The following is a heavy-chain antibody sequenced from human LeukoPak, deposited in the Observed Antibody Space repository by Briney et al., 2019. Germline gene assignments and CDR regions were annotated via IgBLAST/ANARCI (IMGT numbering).Heavy chain of an antibody. CDR1: GYTFTSYG. D-gene: IGHD6-13*01. V-gene: IGHV1-2*06. Sequence: ASVKVSCKASGYTFTSYGISWVRQAPGQGLEWMGRINPNSGGTNYAQKFQGRVTMTRDTSISTAYMELSRLRSDDTAVYYCARDGGGIAADYWGQGTLVTVSS. J-gene: IGHJ4*02. CDR2: INPNSGGT. CDR3: ARDGGGIAADY.